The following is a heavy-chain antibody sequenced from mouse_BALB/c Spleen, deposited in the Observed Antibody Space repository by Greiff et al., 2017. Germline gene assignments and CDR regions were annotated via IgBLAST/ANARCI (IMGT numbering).Heavy chain of an antibody. CDR2: INPDSSTI. V-gene: IGHV4-1*02. CDR3: ARPGYGNPFAY. D-gene: IGHD2-1*01. CDR1: GFDFSRYW. J-gene: IGHJ3*01. Sequence: EVKLVESGGGLVQPGGSLKLSCAASGFDFSRYWMSWVRQAPGKGLEWIGEINPDSSTINYTPSLKDKFIISRDNAKNTLYLQMSKVRSEDTALYYCARPGYGNPFAYWGQGTLVTVSA.